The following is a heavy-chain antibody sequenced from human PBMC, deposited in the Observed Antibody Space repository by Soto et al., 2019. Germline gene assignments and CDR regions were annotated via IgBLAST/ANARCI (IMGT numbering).Heavy chain of an antibody. V-gene: IGHV4-59*01. Sequence: QVQLQESGPGLVKPSETLSLTCTVSGGSISSYYWSWIRQPPGKGLEWIGYIYYSGSTNYNPSLKSRVTRSVDTSKNQFSLKLSSVTAADTAVYYCARAGSGYDSYGMDVWGQGTTVTVSS. CDR3: ARAGSGYDSYGMDV. CDR1: GGSISSYY. J-gene: IGHJ6*02. D-gene: IGHD5-12*01. CDR2: IYYSGST.